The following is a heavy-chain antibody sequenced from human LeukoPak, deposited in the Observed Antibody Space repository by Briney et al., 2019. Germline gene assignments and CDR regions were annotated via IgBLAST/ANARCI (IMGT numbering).Heavy chain of an antibody. D-gene: IGHD4-23*01. J-gene: IGHJ4*02. V-gene: IGHV4-59*01. CDR2: IYYSGST. Sequence: SETLSLTCTVSGGSISSYYWSWLRQPPGQGLEWIGYIYYSGSTNYNPSLKSRVTISVDTSKIQFSLKLSSVTAADTAVYYCARAPPTRWFTHYYFDYWGQGTLVTVSS. CDR3: ARAPPTRWFTHYYFDY. CDR1: GGSISSYY.